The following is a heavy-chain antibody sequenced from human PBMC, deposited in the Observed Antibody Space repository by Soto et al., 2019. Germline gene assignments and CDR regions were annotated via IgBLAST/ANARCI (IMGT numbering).Heavy chain of an antibody. D-gene: IGHD3-22*01. Sequence: GESLKISCKGSGYSFTSYWISWVRQMPGKGLEWMGRIDPSDSYTNYSPSFQGHVTISADKSISTAYLQWSSLKASDTAMYYCARHNYAGRDYDSSGYYYVVAFDIWGQGTMVTVSS. CDR3: ARHNYAGRDYDSSGYYYVVAFDI. J-gene: IGHJ3*02. CDR2: IDPSDSYT. V-gene: IGHV5-10-1*01. CDR1: GYSFTSYW.